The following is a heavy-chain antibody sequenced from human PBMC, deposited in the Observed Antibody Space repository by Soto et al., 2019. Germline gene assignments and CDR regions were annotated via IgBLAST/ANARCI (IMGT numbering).Heavy chain of an antibody. D-gene: IGHD3-3*01. J-gene: IGHJ6*03. CDR1: GFTFSSYW. CDR3: ARWYYDFWSGRYYYYYYMGV. CDR2: INSDGSST. Sequence: EVQLVESGGGLVQPGGSLRLSCAASGFTFSSYWMHWVRQAPGKGLVWVSRINSDGSSTSYADSVKGRFTISRDNAKNTLYLQMNSLREEDTAVYYCARWYYDFWSGRYYYYYYMGVWGKGTTVTVSS. V-gene: IGHV3-74*01.